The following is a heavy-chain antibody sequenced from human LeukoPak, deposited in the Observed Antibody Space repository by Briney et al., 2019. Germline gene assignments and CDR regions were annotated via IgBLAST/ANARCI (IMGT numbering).Heavy chain of an antibody. CDR3: ASDFPTYYYDSIGYYYYWFDP. Sequence: SVKVSFKASGGTFSNYAITSVRQAPGQGLEWMGRIIPILRITSYAQRLQGRVTITADTSTSTAYMELSSLRSEDTAVYYCASDFPTYYYDSIGYYYYWFDPWGQGTLVTVSS. V-gene: IGHV1-69*04. D-gene: IGHD3-22*01. CDR1: GGTFSNYA. J-gene: IGHJ5*02. CDR2: IIPILRIT.